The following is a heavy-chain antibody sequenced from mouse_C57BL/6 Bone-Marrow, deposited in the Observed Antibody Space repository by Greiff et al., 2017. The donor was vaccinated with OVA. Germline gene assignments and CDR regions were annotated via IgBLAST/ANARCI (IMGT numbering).Heavy chain of an antibody. CDR2: IYPGDGDT. Sequence: VQLQQSGPELVKPGASVKISCKASGYAFSSSWMNWVKQRPGKGLEWIGRIYPGDGDTNYNGKFKGKATLTADKSSSTAYMQLSSLTSEDSAVYFCARSFYYGSSYYYFDYWGQGTTLTVSS. CDR3: ARSFYYGSSYYYFDY. CDR1: GYAFSSSW. J-gene: IGHJ2*01. D-gene: IGHD1-1*01. V-gene: IGHV1-82*01.